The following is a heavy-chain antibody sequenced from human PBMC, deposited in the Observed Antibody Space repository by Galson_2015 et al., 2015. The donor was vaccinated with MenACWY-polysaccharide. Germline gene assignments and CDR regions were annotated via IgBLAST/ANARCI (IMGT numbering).Heavy chain of an antibody. D-gene: IGHD2-2*03. Sequence: SLRLSCAASGFSLTSYWMHWVRQAPGKGLVWVSRIYDSAFYADSVKGRFTISRDNARNTLYLQMNSLRPEDTAVYYCVRGNSGYGNFDYWGQGTLVTVSS. J-gene: IGHJ4*02. CDR2: IYDSA. CDR3: VRGNSGYGNFDY. V-gene: IGHV3-74*01. CDR1: GFSLTSYW.